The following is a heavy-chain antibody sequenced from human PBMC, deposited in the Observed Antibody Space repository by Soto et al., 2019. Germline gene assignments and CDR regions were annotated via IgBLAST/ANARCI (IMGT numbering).Heavy chain of an antibody. Sequence: SETLSLTCTVSGGSISSNYWTWIRQPPGKGLEWIGYIYYSGSTNYNPSLKSRVTISVDTSKNQFSLKLSSVTAADTAVYYCARTTKDDYYGSGSPTFSFDYWGQGTLVTVSS. CDR2: IYYSGST. J-gene: IGHJ4*02. V-gene: IGHV4-59*01. D-gene: IGHD3-10*01. CDR3: ARTTKDDYYGSGSPTFSFDY. CDR1: GGSISSNY.